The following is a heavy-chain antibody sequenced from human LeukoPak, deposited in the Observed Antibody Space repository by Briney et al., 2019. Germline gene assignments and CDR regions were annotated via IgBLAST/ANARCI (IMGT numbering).Heavy chain of an antibody. J-gene: IGHJ4*02. D-gene: IGHD4-23*01. CDR3: ARGMTTVVHFDY. CDR1: GGSFSGYY. Sequence: SETLSLTCAVYGGSFSGYYWSWIRQPAGKGLEWIGRIYTSGSTNYNPSLKSRVTMSVDTSKNQFSLKLSSVTAADTAVYYCARGMTTVVHFDYWGQGTLVTVSS. V-gene: IGHV4-59*10. CDR2: IYTSGST.